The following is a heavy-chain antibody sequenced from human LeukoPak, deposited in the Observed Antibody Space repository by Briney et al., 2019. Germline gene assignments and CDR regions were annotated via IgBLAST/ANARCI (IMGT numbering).Heavy chain of an antibody. V-gene: IGHV3-30*02. D-gene: IGHD4-11*01. Sequence: PGRSLRLSCAASGFTFSSYGMHWVRQAPGKGLEWVAFIRYDGSNKYYADSVKGRFTISRDNSKNTLYLQMNSLRAEDTAVYYCAKVGRLHDYSSRNWGQGTLVTVSS. CDR2: IRYDGSNK. CDR1: GFTFSSYG. J-gene: IGHJ4*02. CDR3: AKVGRLHDYSSRN.